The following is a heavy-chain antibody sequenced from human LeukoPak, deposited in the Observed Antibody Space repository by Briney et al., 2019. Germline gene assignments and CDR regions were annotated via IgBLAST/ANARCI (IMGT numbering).Heavy chain of an antibody. CDR2: ISACNGNT. CDR1: GYTFTSYG. V-gene: IGHV1-18*01. CDR3: ARDYDFWSGNGGDFDY. D-gene: IGHD3-3*01. J-gene: IGHJ4*02. Sequence: ASVKVSCKASGYTFTSYGISWVRQAPGQGLEWMGWISACNGNTNYAQKLQGRVTMTTDTSTSTAYMELRSLRSDDTAVYYCARDYDFWSGNGGDFDYWGQGTLVTVSS.